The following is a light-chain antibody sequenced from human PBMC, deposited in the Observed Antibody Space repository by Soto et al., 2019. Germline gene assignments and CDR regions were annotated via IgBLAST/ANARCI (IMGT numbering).Light chain of an antibody. V-gene: IGKV3-15*01. J-gene: IGKJ2*01. CDR1: QSVSSN. CDR3: QQYNNWPYT. CDR2: AAS. Sequence: EIVLTQSPGTLSVSPGERGTLSCRASQSVSSNLAWYQQKPGQAPRLLIYAASARATGIPARFSGSGSGTDFTLTISSLQSEDFAVYYCQQYNNWPYTFGQGTKVDIK.